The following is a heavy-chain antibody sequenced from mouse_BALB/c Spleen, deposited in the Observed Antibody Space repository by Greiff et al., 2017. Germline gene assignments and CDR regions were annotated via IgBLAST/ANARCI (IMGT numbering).Heavy chain of an antibody. CDR2: IYPGDGDT. CDR1: GYTFTSYW. Sequence: VKVVESGAELARPGASVKLSCKASGYTFTSYWMQWVKQRPGQGLEWIGAIYPGDGDTRYTQKFKGKATLTADKSSSTAYMQLSSLASEDSAVYYCARGPLYYRRAMDYWGQGTSVTVSS. D-gene: IGHD2-14*01. CDR3: ARGPLYYRRAMDY. V-gene: IGHV1-87*01. J-gene: IGHJ4*01.